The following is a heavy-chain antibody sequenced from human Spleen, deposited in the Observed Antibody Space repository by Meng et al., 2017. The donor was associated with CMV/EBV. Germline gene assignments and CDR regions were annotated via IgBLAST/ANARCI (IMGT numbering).Heavy chain of an antibody. V-gene: IGHV1-8*01. CDR3: ARAIRGGDFDF. CDR1: GYKFSTFD. D-gene: IGHD2-21*01. CDR2: MNPNSGNT. Sequence: ASVKVSCKASGYKFSTFDINWVRQATGKGLEWMGWMNPNSGNTGYAEKFKGRVSMTRNNSTNTAYMELSSLRSEDTAVYYCARAIRGGDFDFWGQGTLVTVSS. J-gene: IGHJ4*02.